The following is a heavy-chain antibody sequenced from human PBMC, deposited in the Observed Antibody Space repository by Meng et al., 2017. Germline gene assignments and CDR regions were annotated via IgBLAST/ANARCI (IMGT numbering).Heavy chain of an antibody. CDR3: ARDPYYYDSSGRGNYFDY. Sequence: GESLKISCAASGFTFSSYAMHWVRQAPGKGLEWVAVISYDGGNKYYADSVKGRFTISRDNSKNTLYLQMNSLRAEDTAVYYCARDPYYYDSSGRGNYFDYWGQGTLVTVSS. CDR1: GFTFSSYA. D-gene: IGHD3-22*01. V-gene: IGHV3-30*01. J-gene: IGHJ4*02. CDR2: ISYDGGNK.